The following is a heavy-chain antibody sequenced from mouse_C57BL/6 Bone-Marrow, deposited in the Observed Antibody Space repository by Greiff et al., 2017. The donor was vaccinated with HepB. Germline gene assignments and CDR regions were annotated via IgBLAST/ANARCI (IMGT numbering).Heavy chain of an antibody. CDR2: IDPETGGT. Sequence: QVQLKESGAELVRPGASVTLSCKASGYTFTDYEMHWVKQTPVHGLEWIGAIDPETGGTAYNQKFKGKAILTADKSSSTAYMELRSLTSEDSAVYYCTRGTDRAMDYWGQGTSVTVSS. V-gene: IGHV1-15*01. CDR3: TRGTDRAMDY. D-gene: IGHD2-14*01. J-gene: IGHJ4*01. CDR1: GYTFTDYE.